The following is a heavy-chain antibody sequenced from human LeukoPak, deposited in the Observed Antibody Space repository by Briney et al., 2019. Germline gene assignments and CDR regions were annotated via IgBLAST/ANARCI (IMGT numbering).Heavy chain of an antibody. V-gene: IGHV3-23*01. CDR2: ISSSGGST. J-gene: IGHJ4*02. CDR1: GFTFSSYA. Sequence: GGSLRLSCAASGFTFSSYAMSWVRQAPGKGLEWVSTISSSGGSTYYADSVKGRFNISRDNSKNTLYLQMSSLRAEDTAVYFCAKGRGYCSGGSCYTDYWGQGTLVTVSS. D-gene: IGHD2-15*01. CDR3: AKGRGYCSGGSCYTDY.